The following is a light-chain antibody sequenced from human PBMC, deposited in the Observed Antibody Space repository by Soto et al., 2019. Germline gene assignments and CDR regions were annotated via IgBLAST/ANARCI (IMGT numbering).Light chain of an antibody. CDR2: DVN. Sequence: QSALTQPRSVSGSPGQSVTISCTGTSNDVGDYDFVSWYHQHPGKVPSLVIFDVNVRPSGVPNRFSGSKSGTTASLTISGLLNEDEGIYYCCSYAGSYTWVFGGGTTLTVL. J-gene: IGLJ3*02. V-gene: IGLV2-11*01. CDR1: SNDVGDYDF. CDR3: CSYAGSYTWV.